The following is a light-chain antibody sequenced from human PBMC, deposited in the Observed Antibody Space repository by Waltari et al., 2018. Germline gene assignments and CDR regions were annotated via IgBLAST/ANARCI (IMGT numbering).Light chain of an antibody. CDR3: CSYAGSYNLV. J-gene: IGLJ2*01. CDR2: DVS. Sequence: QSALTQPRSVSGSPGQSVTISCTGPSSDVGGYNYVSWYPKHPGKAPQFMIYDVSERPSGVLGRFSGPQSGNTAPPPISGLQAEDEADYYCCSYAGSYNLVFGGGTKLTVL. V-gene: IGLV2-11*01. CDR1: SSDVGGYNY.